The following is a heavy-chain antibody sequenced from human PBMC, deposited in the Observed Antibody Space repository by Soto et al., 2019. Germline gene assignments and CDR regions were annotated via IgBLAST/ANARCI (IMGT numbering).Heavy chain of an antibody. J-gene: IGHJ4*02. V-gene: IGHV4-30-4*01. CDR1: GGSIRSDDYY. D-gene: IGHD6-6*01. CDR3: ARELSNSPDYFDG. CDR2: IYYTGRT. Sequence: SETLSLTCTVSGGSIRSDDYYWTWIRQPPGEGLEWIGYIYYTGRTLYNPSLKSRVTISIDTSKNQFSLRLSSVSAADTAVYYCARELSNSPDYFDGWAQGTLVTVSS.